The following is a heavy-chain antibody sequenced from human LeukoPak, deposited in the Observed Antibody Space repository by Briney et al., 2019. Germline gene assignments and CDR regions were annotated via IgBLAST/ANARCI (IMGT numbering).Heavy chain of an antibody. D-gene: IGHD2-15*01. CDR3: ARSVRGCSGGSCYYYYMDV. CDR2: IIPIFGTT. V-gene: IGHV1-69*13. CDR1: GYTFTSYG. J-gene: IGHJ6*03. Sequence: SVKVSCKASGYTFTSYGISWVRQAPGQGLEWMGGIIPIFGTTNYAQKLQGRVTITADESTSTAYMELSSLRSEDTAVYYCARSVRGCSGGSCYYYYMDVWGKGTTVTVSS.